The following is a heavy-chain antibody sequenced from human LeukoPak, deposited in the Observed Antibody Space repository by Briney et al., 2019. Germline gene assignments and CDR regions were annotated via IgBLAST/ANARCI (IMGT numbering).Heavy chain of an antibody. V-gene: IGHV3-21*01. CDR3: ATSPGELEFDY. D-gene: IGHD1-1*01. CDR2: ITSSSRYI. J-gene: IGHJ4*02. CDR1: GFTFSSYS. Sequence: GGSLRLSCAASGFTFSSYSMNWVRQAPGKGLEWVSSITSSSRYIYYADSVQGRFTISRDNAKNSLYLQMNSLRGEDTGIYYCATSPGELEFDYWGQGTLVTVSS.